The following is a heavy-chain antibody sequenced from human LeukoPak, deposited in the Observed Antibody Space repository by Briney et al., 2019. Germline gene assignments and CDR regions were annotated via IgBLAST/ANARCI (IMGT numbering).Heavy chain of an antibody. CDR2: ISSSSSTL. D-gene: IGHD1-26*01. J-gene: IGHJ3*02. Sequence: PGGSLRLSCAASGFTFSSYSMNWVRQAPGKGLEWVSYISSSSSTLYYADSVKGRFTISRDNAKNSLYLQMNSLRAEDTAVYYCARDACLVGACGYAFDIWGHGTMVTVSS. V-gene: IGHV3-48*01. CDR3: ARDACLVGACGYAFDI. CDR1: GFTFSSYS.